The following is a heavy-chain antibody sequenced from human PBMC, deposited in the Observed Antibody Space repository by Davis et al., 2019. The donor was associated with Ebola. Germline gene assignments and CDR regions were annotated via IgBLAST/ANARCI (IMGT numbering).Heavy chain of an antibody. V-gene: IGHV1-69*04. CDR3: ARSTNVGSSWYGGDYYYYGMDV. CDR2: IIPILGIA. CDR1: GGTFSSYA. Sequence: SVKVSCKASGGTFSSYAISWVRQAPGQGLEWMGRIIPILGIANYAQKFQGRVTITADKSTSTAYMELSSLRSEDTAVYYCARSTNVGSSWYGGDYYYYGMDVWGQGTTVTVSS. D-gene: IGHD6-13*01. J-gene: IGHJ6*02.